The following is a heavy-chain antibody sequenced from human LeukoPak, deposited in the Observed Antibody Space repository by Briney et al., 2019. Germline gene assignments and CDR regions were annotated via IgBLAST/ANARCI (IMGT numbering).Heavy chain of an antibody. CDR1: DGSITNYY. V-gene: IGHV4-59*12. J-gene: IGHJ4*02. D-gene: IGHD1-26*01. CDR2: IYYSGST. Sequence: SETLSLTCTVSDGSITNYYWSWIRQPPGKGLEWIGHIYYSGSTNYNPSLKSRVTISLDTSKKQFSLNLSSVTAADTAVYYCARERPGIVGTKILDYWGQGTLVTVSS. CDR3: ARERPGIVGTKILDY.